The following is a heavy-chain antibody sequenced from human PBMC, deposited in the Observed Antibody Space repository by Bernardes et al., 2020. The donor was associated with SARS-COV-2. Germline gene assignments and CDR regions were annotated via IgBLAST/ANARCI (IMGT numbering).Heavy chain of an antibody. D-gene: IGHD6-19*01. CDR1: GFTFSSYA. V-gene: IGHV3-30-3*01. CDR3: ARGGSSSGRRYYYYGMDG. J-gene: IGHJ6*02. CDR2: ITYDGSNK. Sequence: GGSLRLSCAASGFTFSSYAMHWVRQAPGKGLEWVALITYDGSNKYYADSVKGRFTISRDNSKNTLYLQMNSLRAEDTAVYYCARGGSSSGRRYYYYGMDGWGQGTTVTVSS.